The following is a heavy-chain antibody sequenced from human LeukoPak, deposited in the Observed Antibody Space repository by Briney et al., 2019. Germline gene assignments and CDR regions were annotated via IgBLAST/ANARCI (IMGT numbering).Heavy chain of an antibody. CDR1: GFTFSSYS. V-gene: IGHV3-48*04. CDR2: ISSSSSTI. Sequence: PGGSLRLSCAASGFTFSSYSMNWVRQAPGKGLEWVSYISSSSSTIYYADSVKGRFTISRDNAKNSLYLQMNSLRAEDTAVYYCAKVHQAVAVAGLDYWGQGTLVTVSS. D-gene: IGHD6-19*01. J-gene: IGHJ4*02. CDR3: AKVHQAVAVAGLDY.